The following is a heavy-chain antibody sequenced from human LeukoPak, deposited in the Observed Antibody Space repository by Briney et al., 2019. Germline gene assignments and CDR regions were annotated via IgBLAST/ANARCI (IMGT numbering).Heavy chain of an antibody. J-gene: IGHJ6*03. CDR2: IYISGSGST. V-gene: IGHV4-4*07. CDR1: GGSISSYY. D-gene: IGHD6-19*01. CDR3: ARDKRVAVTGTYIYYYYMDV. Sequence: PSETLSLTCTVSGGSISSYYWSWIRQPAGKGLEWIGRIYISGSGSTNYNPSLKSRVTMSVDTSKNQFSLKLSSVTAADTAVYYCARDKRVAVTGTYIYYYYMDVWGNGTTVTISS.